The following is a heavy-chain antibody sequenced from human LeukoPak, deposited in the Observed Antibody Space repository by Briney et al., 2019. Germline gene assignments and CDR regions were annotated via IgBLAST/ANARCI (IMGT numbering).Heavy chain of an antibody. CDR2: VTSGGST. J-gene: IGHJ6*02. Sequence: GGSLRLSCAASGFTFSTHAMSWVRQAPGKGLEWVSAVTSGGSTYNADSVKGRFTISRDDSKNMLYLQMNSLRAEDTAVYYCAKGQTYYDTLTGYPRHYYYGMDVWGQGTTVTVAS. CDR3: AKGQTYYDTLTGYPRHYYYGMDV. V-gene: IGHV3-23*01. CDR1: GFTFSTHA. D-gene: IGHD3-9*01.